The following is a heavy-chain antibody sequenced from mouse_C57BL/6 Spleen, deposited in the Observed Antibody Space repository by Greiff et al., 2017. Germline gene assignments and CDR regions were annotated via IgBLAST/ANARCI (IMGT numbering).Heavy chain of an antibody. CDR2: IDPSDSYT. CDR3: ASAVSFDY. J-gene: IGHJ2*01. Sequence: QVQLKQPGAELVKPGASVKLSCKASGYTFTSYWMQWVKQRPGQGLEWIGEIDPSDSYTNYNQKFKGKATLTVDTSSSTAYMQLSSLTSADSAVYYCASAVSFDYWGQGTTLTVSS. V-gene: IGHV1-50*01. CDR1: GYTFTSYW. D-gene: IGHD3-3*01.